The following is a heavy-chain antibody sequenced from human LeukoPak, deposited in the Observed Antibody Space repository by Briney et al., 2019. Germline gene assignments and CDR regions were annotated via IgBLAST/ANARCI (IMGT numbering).Heavy chain of an antibody. D-gene: IGHD6-6*01. CDR2: ISSNAGST. Sequence: GGSLRLSCAASGFTFSSYAIHWVRQAPGKGLEYVSSISSNAGSTDYANSVKGRFTISRDNSKTTLYLQMGSLRTEDMAVYYCARVSSIAPRGYFDFWGQGTLVTVSS. J-gene: IGHJ4*02. CDR1: GFTFSSYA. CDR3: ARVSSIAPRGYFDF. V-gene: IGHV3-64*01.